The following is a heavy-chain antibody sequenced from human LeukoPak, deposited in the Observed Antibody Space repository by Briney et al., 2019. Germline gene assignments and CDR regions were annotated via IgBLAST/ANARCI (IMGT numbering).Heavy chain of an antibody. J-gene: IGHJ5*02. CDR1: GGTFSSYA. CDR2: IIPIFGTA. Sequence: ASVKVSCKASGGTFSSYAISWVRQAPGQGLEWMGGIIPIFGTANYAQKFQGRVTITADESTSTAYMELSSLRSEDTAVYYCARAPTQPGVVPAAAPVWFDPWGQGTLVIVSS. CDR3: ARAPTQPGVVPAAAPVWFDP. D-gene: IGHD2-2*01. V-gene: IGHV1-69*13.